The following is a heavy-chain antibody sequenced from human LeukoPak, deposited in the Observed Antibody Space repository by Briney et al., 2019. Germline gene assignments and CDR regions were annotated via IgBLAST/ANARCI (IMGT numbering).Heavy chain of an antibody. J-gene: IGHJ4*02. CDR1: GGTFSSYA. CDR3: AASGYSTSPLDY. Sequence: ASVKVSCKASGGTFSSYAISWVRQAPGQGLEWMGGIIPIFGTANYAQKFQGRVTITTDESTSTAYMELSSLRSEDTAVYYCAASGYSTSPLDYWGQGTLVTVSS. CDR2: IIPIFGTA. D-gene: IGHD3-22*01. V-gene: IGHV1-69*05.